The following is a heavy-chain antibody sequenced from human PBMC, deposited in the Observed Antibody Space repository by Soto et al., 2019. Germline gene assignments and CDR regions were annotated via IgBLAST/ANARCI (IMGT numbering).Heavy chain of an antibody. CDR2: IWYDGSNK. Sequence: ESGGGVVQPGRSLRLSCAASGFTFSSYGMHWVRQAPGKGLEWVAVIWYDGSNKYYADSVKGRFTISRDNSKNTLYLQMNSLRAEDTAVYYCAREGNGDFSEWYFDLWGRGTLVTVSS. D-gene: IGHD4-17*01. V-gene: IGHV3-33*01. CDR1: GFTFSSYG. J-gene: IGHJ2*01. CDR3: AREGNGDFSEWYFDL.